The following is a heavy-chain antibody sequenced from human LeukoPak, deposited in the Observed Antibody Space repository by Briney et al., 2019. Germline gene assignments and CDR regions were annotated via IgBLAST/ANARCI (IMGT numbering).Heavy chain of an antibody. CDR3: AKPRGGYYFDY. V-gene: IGHV3-23*01. Sequence: PGGSLRLSCAASGFTFSSYSMSWVRQAPGKGLEWVSAISGSGGSTYYADSVKGRFTITRDNSKNTPYLEMSRLRPEDTAVYYCAKPRGGYYFDYSGEGDLVSASS. J-gene: IGHJ4*02. D-gene: IGHD3-3*01. CDR1: GFTFSSYS. CDR2: ISGSGGST.